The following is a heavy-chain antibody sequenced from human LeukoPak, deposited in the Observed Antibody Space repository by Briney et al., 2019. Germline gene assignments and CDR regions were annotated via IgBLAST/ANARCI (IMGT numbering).Heavy chain of an antibody. V-gene: IGHV4-39*01. CDR3: AGSTGVLRFLEWLG. Sequence: SETLSLTCTVSGGSISSSSYYWGWIRQPPGKGLEWIGSIYYSGSTYYNPSLKSRVTISVDTSKNQFSLKLSSVTAADTAVYYCAGSTGVLRFLEWLGWGQGTLVTVSS. CDR2: IYYSGST. CDR1: GGSISSSSYY. D-gene: IGHD3-3*01. J-gene: IGHJ4*02.